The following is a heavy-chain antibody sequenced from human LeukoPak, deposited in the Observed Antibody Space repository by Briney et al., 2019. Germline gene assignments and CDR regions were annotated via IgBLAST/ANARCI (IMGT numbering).Heavy chain of an antibody. CDR1: RASMSSFF. J-gene: IGHJ1*01. CDR3: AASGNSWWEGFFHD. V-gene: IGHV4-59*03. Sequence: PSETLSLTCTVPRASMSSFFWSWIRQPPGKGLGWIGHIHYSGTTKYNPSLTSRITLSMDTSKSQVSLRLTSVTAADTAMYYCAASGNSWWEGFFHDWGQGTLVSVSS. CDR2: IHYSGTT. D-gene: IGHD2-8*02.